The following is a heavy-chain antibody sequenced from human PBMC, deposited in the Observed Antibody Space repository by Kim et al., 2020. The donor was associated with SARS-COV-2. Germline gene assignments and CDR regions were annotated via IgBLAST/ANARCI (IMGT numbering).Heavy chain of an antibody. V-gene: IGHV3-23*01. D-gene: IGHD4-17*01. J-gene: IGHJ4*02. CDR2: IRYVGGNT. Sequence: GGSLRLSCAASGFTFSNYAISWVRQAPGKGLEWVSVIRYVGGNTYYADSVKGRFTISRDNSKNTLYLQMNSLRAEDTAVYYCAKQRHHGDSYFDYWGPGTLVTVSS. CDR3: AKQRHHGDSYFDY. CDR1: GFTFSNYA.